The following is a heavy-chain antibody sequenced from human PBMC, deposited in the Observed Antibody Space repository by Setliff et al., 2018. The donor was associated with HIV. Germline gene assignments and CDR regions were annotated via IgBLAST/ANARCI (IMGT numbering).Heavy chain of an antibody. CDR3: ARDPRTDSSYAWFDS. V-gene: IGHV3-7*03. Sequence: GGSLRLSCAASGFSFSNYWMNWVRQVPGKGLEWVANINQDGSEKKYVDSMKGRLTIPRDNAKNSLYLQMTSLRVEDTALYFCARDPRTDSSYAWFDSWGQGTLVTVSS. CDR1: GFSFSNYW. D-gene: IGHD6-6*01. J-gene: IGHJ5*01. CDR2: INQDGSEK.